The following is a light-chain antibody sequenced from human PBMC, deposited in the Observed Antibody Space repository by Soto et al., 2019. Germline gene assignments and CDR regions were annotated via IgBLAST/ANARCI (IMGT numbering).Light chain of an antibody. Sequence: EIVMTQSPATLSVSPGERATLSCRASQSVGSNLAWYQQKHGQAPRLLIYGVSTRATGIPARFSGSGSGREFALTITSLQSEDFAVYYCQQYDKWPLTFGGGAMVEIK. CDR1: QSVGSN. CDR2: GVS. V-gene: IGKV3-15*01. CDR3: QQYDKWPLT. J-gene: IGKJ4*01.